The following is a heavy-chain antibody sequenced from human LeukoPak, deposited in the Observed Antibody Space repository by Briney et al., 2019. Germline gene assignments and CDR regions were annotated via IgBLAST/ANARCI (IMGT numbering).Heavy chain of an antibody. J-gene: IGHJ4*02. CDR1: GGSISSYY. CDR3: ARGNGDLLD. Sequence: PSETLSLTCTVSGGSISSYYWSWIRQPPGKGLEWIGYIYYSGSTNYNPSLRSRVTISVDTSQNHFSLKLTSVTSADTAVYYCARGNGDLLDWGQGTLVTVSS. CDR2: IYYSGST. V-gene: IGHV4-59*01. D-gene: IGHD1-26*01.